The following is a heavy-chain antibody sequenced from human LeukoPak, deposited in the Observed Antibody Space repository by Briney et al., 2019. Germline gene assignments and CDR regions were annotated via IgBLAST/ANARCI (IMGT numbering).Heavy chain of an antibody. D-gene: IGHD3-10*01. J-gene: IGHJ6*02. CDR2: IDYSGGST. V-gene: IGHV3-23*01. CDR1: GFTFSNYA. Sequence: GGSLRLSCVASGFTFSNYAMSWVRQAPGKGLEWVSTIDYSGGSTYYAECVKGRFTISRDNSKSTLYMQMNSLRAEDTAIYYCAKVPYSDYGSGRPPFMDVWGQGTTVAVS. CDR3: AKVPYSDYGSGRPPFMDV.